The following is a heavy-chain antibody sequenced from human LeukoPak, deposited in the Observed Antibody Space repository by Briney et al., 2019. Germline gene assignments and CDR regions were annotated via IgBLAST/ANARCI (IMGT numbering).Heavy chain of an antibody. CDR2: IYYSGST. CDR3: ARRWAVWELRLHFDY. J-gene: IGHJ4*02. D-gene: IGHD1-26*01. CDR1: GGSISSSSYY. Sequence: PSETLSLTCTVSGGSISSSSYYWGWIRQPPGKGLEWIGSIYYSGSTYYNPSLKSRVTISVDTSKNQFSLKLSSVTAADTAVYYCARRWAVWELRLHFDYWGQGTLVTVSS. V-gene: IGHV4-39*07.